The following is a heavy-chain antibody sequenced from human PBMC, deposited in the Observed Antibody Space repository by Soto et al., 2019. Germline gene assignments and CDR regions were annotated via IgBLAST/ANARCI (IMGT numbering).Heavy chain of an antibody. CDR2: INPSGVTT. Sequence: QVQLVQSGAEVKKPGASVKLSCKASGFTFTRYYIHWLRQAPGQGLEWMGTINPSGVTTSYAQKFQGRVTMTRDTSTSTVYMALSSLRSEDTAVYFCARDGWFGELPFFDYWGQGTLVTVSS. D-gene: IGHD3-10*01. V-gene: IGHV1-46*01. J-gene: IGHJ4*02. CDR3: ARDGWFGELPFFDY. CDR1: GFTFTRYY.